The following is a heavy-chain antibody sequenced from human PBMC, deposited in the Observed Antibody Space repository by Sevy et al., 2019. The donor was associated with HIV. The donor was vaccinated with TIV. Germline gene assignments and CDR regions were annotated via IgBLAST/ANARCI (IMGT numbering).Heavy chain of an antibody. D-gene: IGHD2-8*01. CDR2: ISSSSSYI. V-gene: IGHV3-21*01. J-gene: IGHJ6*02. Sequence: GGSLRLSCAASGFTFSSYSMNWVRQAPGKGLEWVSSISSSSSYIYYEDSVKGRFTISRDNAKNSLYLQMNSLRAEDTAVYYCARDGYCTNGVCHRPGYYYGMDVWGQGTTVTVSS. CDR1: GFTFSSYS. CDR3: ARDGYCTNGVCHRPGYYYGMDV.